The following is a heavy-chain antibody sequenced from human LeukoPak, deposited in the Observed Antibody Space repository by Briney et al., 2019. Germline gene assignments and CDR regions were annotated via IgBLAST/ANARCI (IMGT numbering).Heavy chain of an antibody. CDR3: ARSFADFGLNSDHYGSIDY. CDR1: GGSISNTNW. Sequence: SGTLSLTCDVSGGSISNTNWWSWVRQPPGQGLEWIGVVSLAGQTNYNPSLNGRVTMSLDESSNQLSLKLTSVTAADTAVYYCARSFADFGLNSDHYGSIDYWGQGILVTVSS. D-gene: IGHD4-17*01. V-gene: IGHV4-4*02. CDR2: VSLAGQT. J-gene: IGHJ4*02.